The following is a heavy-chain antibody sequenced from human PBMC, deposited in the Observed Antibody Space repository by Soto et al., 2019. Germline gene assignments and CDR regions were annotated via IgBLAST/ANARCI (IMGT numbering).Heavy chain of an antibody. V-gene: IGHV4-34*01. Sequence: PSETLSLTCAVYGGSFSGYYWSWIRQPPGKGLEWIGEINHSGSTNYNPSLKSRVTISVDTSKNQFSLKLSSVTAADTAVYYCARALHPGDGSGGNWFDPWGQGTLVTVSS. D-gene: IGHD3-10*01. CDR3: ARALHPGDGSGGNWFDP. CDR1: GGSFSGYY. J-gene: IGHJ5*02. CDR2: INHSGST.